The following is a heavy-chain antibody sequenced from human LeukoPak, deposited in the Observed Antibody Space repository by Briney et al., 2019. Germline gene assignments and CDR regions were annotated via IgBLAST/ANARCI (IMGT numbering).Heavy chain of an antibody. CDR3: ARVAVLLWFGGNYFDY. Sequence: ASVKVSCKTSGYTFTGYYMHWVRQAPGQGLEWMGWINPNSGGTNYAQKFQGRVTMTRDTSISTAYMELSRLRSDDTAVYYCARVAVLLWFGGNYFDYWGQGTLVTVSS. D-gene: IGHD3-10*01. V-gene: IGHV1-2*02. J-gene: IGHJ4*02. CDR1: GYTFTGYY. CDR2: INPNSGGT.